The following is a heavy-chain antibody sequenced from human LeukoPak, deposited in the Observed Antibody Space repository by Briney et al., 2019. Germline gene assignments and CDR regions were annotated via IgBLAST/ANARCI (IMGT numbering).Heavy chain of an antibody. D-gene: IGHD2-21*01. CDR1: GFTFSSHW. Sequence: VGSMRLSCAASGFTFSSHWMHWVRQAPGKGLVWVSRINSDGSSTNYADAVKGRFTVSRDNAKNTLYLQVNSLTAEDTAVYYCARGAYCGGDCPLPNSLYWGRGTLVTVSS. CDR2: INSDGSST. J-gene: IGHJ4*02. CDR3: ARGAYCGGDCPLPNSLY. V-gene: IGHV3-74*01.